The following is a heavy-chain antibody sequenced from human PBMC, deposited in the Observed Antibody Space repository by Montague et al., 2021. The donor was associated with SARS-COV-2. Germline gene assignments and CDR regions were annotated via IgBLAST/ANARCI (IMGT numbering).Heavy chain of an antibody. CDR1: GGSLSGCY. D-gene: IGHD3-3*01. Sequence: SETLSLTCAVYGGSLSGCYWAWIRQTPGKGLEWIGEINHSGNTNYNPSLKSRLTISVDTSKKQFSLKLSSVTTADTAVYYCARGADYDFWSGYLRYKWFDPWGLGTPGTVSS. V-gene: IGHV4-34*01. J-gene: IGHJ5*02. CDR3: ARGADYDFWSGYLRYKWFDP. CDR2: INHSGNT.